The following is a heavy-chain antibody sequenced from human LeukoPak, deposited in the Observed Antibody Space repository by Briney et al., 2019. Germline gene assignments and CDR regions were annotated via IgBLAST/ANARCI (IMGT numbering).Heavy chain of an antibody. CDR2: IYYTGST. D-gene: IGHD4-17*01. V-gene: IGHV4-39*01. CDR1: GASISGSGYY. CDR3: LTVTTSWYFDL. J-gene: IGHJ2*01. Sequence: SETLSLTCAVAGASISGSGYYLGWIRQPPGKGLEWIGNIYYTGSTYYNPSLKSRFTISVDTSKNQFSLKLNSMTAADTAVYYCLTVTTSWYFDLWGRGTLVSVSS.